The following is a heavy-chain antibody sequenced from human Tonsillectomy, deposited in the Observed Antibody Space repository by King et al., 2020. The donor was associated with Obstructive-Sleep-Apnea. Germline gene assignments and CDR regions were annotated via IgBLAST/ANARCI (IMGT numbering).Heavy chain of an antibody. CDR3: ARDPGYSYGWGMDV. V-gene: IGHV3-13*05. CDR1: GFTFSSYD. J-gene: IGHJ6*02. D-gene: IGHD5-18*01. Sequence: EVQLVESGGGLVQPGGSLRLSCAASGFTFSSYDMHWVRQATGKGLEWVSGIDTAGDPYYPGSGTGRFTISRENAKNSLYLQMNSLRAGDTAVYYCARDPGYSYGWGMDVWGQGTTVTVSS. CDR2: IDTAGDP.